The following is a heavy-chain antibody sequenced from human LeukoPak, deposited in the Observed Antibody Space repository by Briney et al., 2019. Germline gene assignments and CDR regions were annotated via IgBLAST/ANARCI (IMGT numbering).Heavy chain of an antibody. CDR2: ISGSGGST. D-gene: IGHD6-19*01. V-gene: IGHV3-23*01. J-gene: IGHJ4*02. Sequence: GGSLRLSCAASGFTFSSYAMSWVRQAPGKGLEWVSAISGSGGSTYYADPVKGRFTISRDNSKNTLYLQMNSLRAEDTAVYYCAKDRGGGIAVAGTAPDYWGQGTPVTVSS. CDR1: GFTFSSYA. CDR3: AKDRGGGIAVAGTAPDY.